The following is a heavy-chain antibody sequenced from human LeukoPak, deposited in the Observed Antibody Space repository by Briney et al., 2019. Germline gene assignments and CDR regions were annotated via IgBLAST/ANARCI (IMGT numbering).Heavy chain of an antibody. J-gene: IGHJ5*02. Sequence: GGSLRLSCAASGFTFSSYGMHWVRQAPGKGLGWAAFIRYDGSNKYYADSVKGRFTISRDNSKNTLYLQMNSLRAADTAVYYCARGSHYDFWSGYYPRYFDPWGQGTLVTVSS. CDR2: IRYDGSNK. V-gene: IGHV3-30*02. D-gene: IGHD3-3*01. CDR3: ARGSHYDFWSGYYPRYFDP. CDR1: GFTFSSYG.